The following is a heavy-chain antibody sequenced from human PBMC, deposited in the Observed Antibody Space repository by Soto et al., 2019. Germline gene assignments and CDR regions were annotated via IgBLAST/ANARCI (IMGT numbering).Heavy chain of an antibody. Sequence: EVQLLESGGGLVQPGGSLRLSCAASGFTFGSYAMNWLRQAPGRGLECVSFISGSGRTTYYADSVKGRFTVSRDNSKNTLNLHMISLRAEDTALYYCSKFRGPSYSYYSMDVWGKGTTVTVSS. CDR3: SKFRGPSYSYYSMDV. V-gene: IGHV3-23*01. CDR1: GFTFGSYA. J-gene: IGHJ6*03. CDR2: ISGSGRTT. D-gene: IGHD3-16*01.